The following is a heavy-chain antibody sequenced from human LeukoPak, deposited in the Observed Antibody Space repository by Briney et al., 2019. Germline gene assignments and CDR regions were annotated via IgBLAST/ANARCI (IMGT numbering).Heavy chain of an antibody. CDR2: ISGSGGST. CDR1: GFTFSSYA. CDR3: AKGDDIVVVVAALDY. V-gene: IGHV3-23*01. J-gene: IGHJ4*02. D-gene: IGHD2-15*01. Sequence: GGSLRLSCAASGFTFSSYAMSWVRQAPGKGLERVSAISGSGGSTYYADSAKGRFTISRDNSKNTLYLQMNSLRAEDTAVYYCAKGDDIVVVVAALDYWGQGTLVTVSS.